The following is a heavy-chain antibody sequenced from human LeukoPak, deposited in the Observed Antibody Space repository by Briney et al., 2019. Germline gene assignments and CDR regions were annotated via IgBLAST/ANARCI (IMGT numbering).Heavy chain of an antibody. CDR1: GYTFTSYG. J-gene: IGHJ3*02. CDR3: ARDYYYDSSGTTDVFDI. CDR2: ISAYNGNT. D-gene: IGHD3-22*01. V-gene: IGHV1-18*01. Sequence: ASVKVSCKASGYTFTSYGLSWVRQAPGQGPEWMGWISAYNGNTNYAQKFQGRVTITTDTSTSTAYMELRSLRSDDTAVYYCARDYYYDSSGTTDVFDIWGQGTMVTVSS.